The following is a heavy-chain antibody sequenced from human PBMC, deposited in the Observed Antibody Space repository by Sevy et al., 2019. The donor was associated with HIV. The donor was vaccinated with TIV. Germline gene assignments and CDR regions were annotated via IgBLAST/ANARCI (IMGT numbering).Heavy chain of an antibody. CDR2: IKSKSDGGTI. D-gene: IGHD2-8*02. CDR3: STDPIILLLVTDGMDV. V-gene: IGHV3-15*01. Sequence: GGSLRLSCAASGFTFTYAWMNWVRQAPGKGLGWVGRIKSKSDGGTIDYAAPVKGRFIITRDDSKNTLYLQMNSLKTEDTAVYYCSTDPIILLLVTDGMDVWGQGTTVTVSS. J-gene: IGHJ6*02. CDR1: GFTFTYAW.